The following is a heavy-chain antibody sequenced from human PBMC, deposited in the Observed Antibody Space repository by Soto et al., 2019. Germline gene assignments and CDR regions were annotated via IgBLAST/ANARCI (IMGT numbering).Heavy chain of an antibody. V-gene: IGHV4-39*01. D-gene: IGHD6-13*01. CDR2: IFYDGYT. Sequence: QVQLQESGPGLVMPSETLSLTCTVSGDSISGSPYFWGWIRQPPGKRLEWIGSIFYDGYTVYNPALKSRVTLSVDTSKNQFSLKLTSVAPADTAIYFCARLQAAVPHYWGQGILVTVSS. CDR1: GDSISGSPYF. J-gene: IGHJ4*02. CDR3: ARLQAAVPHY.